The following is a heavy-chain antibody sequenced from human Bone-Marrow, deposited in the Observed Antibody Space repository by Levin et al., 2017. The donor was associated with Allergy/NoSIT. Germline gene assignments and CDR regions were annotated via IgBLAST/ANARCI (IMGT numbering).Heavy chain of an antibody. CDR2: INPSDGST. CDR1: GYTFTRFY. J-gene: IGHJ3*02. CDR3: ARTTVTTLGAFDI. Sequence: GESLKISCKASGYTFTRFYFHWVRQAPGQGLEWMGTINPSDGSTKYEQKFQGRVTMTRDTSTSTLDMELSSLESEDTAVYYCARTTVTTLGAFDIWGEGTMVSVSS. D-gene: IGHD4-17*01. V-gene: IGHV1-46*01.